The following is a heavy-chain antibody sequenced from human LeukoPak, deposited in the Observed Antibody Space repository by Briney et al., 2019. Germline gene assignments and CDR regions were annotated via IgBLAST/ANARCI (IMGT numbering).Heavy chain of an antibody. CDR2: ISAYIGNT. J-gene: IGHJ4*02. V-gene: IGHV1-18*01. CDR1: GYTFTSYG. CDR3: ARGREYYDFWSGYLSDY. D-gene: IGHD3-3*01. Sequence: ASVKVSCKASGYTFTSYGISWVRQAPGQGLEWMGWISAYIGNTNYAQKLQGRVTMTTDTSTSTAYMELRSLRSDDTAVYYCARGREYYDFWSGYLSDYWGQGTLVTVSS.